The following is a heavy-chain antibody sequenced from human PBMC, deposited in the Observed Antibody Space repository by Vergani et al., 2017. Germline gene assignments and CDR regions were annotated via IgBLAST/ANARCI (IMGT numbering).Heavy chain of an antibody. CDR3: TRGWYYDGIAYWAY. Sequence: QVQLVQSGAEVKKPGASVKVSCKASGYTFTSYGISWVRQAPGQGLEWMGIINPSGGSTSYAQKFKGRVTMTRDTSTSTVYMELSSLRSEDTAVYYCTRGWYYDGIAYWAYWGQGTLNAVSS. CDR1: GYTFTSYG. CDR2: INPSGGST. D-gene: IGHD3-22*01. V-gene: IGHV1-46*03. J-gene: IGHJ4*02.